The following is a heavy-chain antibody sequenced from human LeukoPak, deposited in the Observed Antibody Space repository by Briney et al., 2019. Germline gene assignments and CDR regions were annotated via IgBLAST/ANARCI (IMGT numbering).Heavy chain of an antibody. CDR1: EFTFSDYW. D-gene: IGHD7-27*01. CDR3: VQDRDWGFGY. V-gene: IGHV3-30*02. Sequence: GGSLRLSCAASEFTFSDYWMTWVRRAPGKGLEWVTFIRSDGSDKYYADSVKGRFTISRDDSKNAVYLQMNSLRAEDTAVYHCVQDRDWGFGYWGRGTLVTVSS. J-gene: IGHJ4*02. CDR2: IRSDGSDK.